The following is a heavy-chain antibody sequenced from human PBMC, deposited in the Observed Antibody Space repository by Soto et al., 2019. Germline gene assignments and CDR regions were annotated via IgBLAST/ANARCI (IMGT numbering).Heavy chain of an antibody. J-gene: IGHJ6*02. Sequence: GGSLRLSXAASGFSFSTYLMSWVRQAPGKGLEWVANIKQGGNEKFYVDSVKGRFTISRDNDKKSLYLQMDSLRVEGTAVYYCVGALTYEVPYYYYGMDVWGQGTTVTVSS. D-gene: IGHD3-16*01. CDR3: VGALTYEVPYYYYGMDV. V-gene: IGHV3-7*01. CDR1: GFSFSTYL. CDR2: IKQGGNEK.